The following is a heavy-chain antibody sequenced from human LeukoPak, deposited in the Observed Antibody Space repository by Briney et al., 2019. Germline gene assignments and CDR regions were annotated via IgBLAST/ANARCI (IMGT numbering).Heavy chain of an antibody. V-gene: IGHV4-39*01. Sequence: SETLSLTCTVSGGSISSSSYYWGWIRQPPGKGLEWIGSIYYSGSTYYNPSLKSRVTISVHTSKNQFSLKLSSVTAADTAVYYCARRSGSNSVTTFDYWGQGTLVTVSS. CDR2: IYYSGST. J-gene: IGHJ4*02. D-gene: IGHD4-23*01. CDR1: GGSISSSSYY. CDR3: ARRSGSNSVTTFDY.